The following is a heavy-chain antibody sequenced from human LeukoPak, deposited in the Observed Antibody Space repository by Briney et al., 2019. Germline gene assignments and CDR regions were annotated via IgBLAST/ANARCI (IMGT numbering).Heavy chain of an antibody. D-gene: IGHD3-22*01. Sequence: GGSLRLSCAASGFTVSSNYMSWVRQAPGKGLEWVSVIYSGGSPYYADSVKGRFTISRDNARNTVYLQMNCLRAEDTTVYYCARGWVPSDITLKWGQGTMVTVSS. CDR2: IYSGGSP. J-gene: IGHJ3*01. CDR1: GFTVSSNY. V-gene: IGHV3-66*01. CDR3: ARGWVPSDITLK.